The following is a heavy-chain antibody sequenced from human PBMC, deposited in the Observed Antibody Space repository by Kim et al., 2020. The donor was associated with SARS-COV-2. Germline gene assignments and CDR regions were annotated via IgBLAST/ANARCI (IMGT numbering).Heavy chain of an antibody. Sequence: GGSLRLSCAASGFTFSSYSMNWVRQAPGKGLEWVSSISSSSSYIYYADSVKGRFTISRDNAKNSLYLQMNSLRAEDTAVYYCARDGSYYYYYYMDVWGKGTTVTVS. CDR1: GFTFSSYS. V-gene: IGHV3-21*01. CDR3: ARDGSYYYYYYMDV. CDR2: ISSSSSYI. J-gene: IGHJ6*03.